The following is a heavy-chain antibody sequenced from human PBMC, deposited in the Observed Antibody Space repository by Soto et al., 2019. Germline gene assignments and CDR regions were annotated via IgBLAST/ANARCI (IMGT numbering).Heavy chain of an antibody. CDR1: GFTFSTYW. Sequence: EVQLVESGGGLVQPGGSLRLSCAASGFTFSTYWMHWVRQDPGKGLVWVSRINSDGSTTSYADSVKGRFTISRDNAKNTLFLQMNSRRAEDTGVYYCAGGVATLLAWGQGTLVTVSS. CDR2: INSDGSTT. CDR3: AGGVATLLA. V-gene: IGHV3-74*01. D-gene: IGHD5-12*01. J-gene: IGHJ5*02.